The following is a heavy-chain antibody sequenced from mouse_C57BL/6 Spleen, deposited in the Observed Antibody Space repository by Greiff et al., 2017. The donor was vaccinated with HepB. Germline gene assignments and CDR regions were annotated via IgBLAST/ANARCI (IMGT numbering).Heavy chain of an antibody. CDR2: INPYNGGT. J-gene: IGHJ3*01. V-gene: IGHV1-19*01. D-gene: IGHD2-1*01. CDR3: AYGNYEAWFAY. Sequence: VQLQQSGPVLVKPGASVKMSCKASGYTFTDYYMNWVKQSHGKSLEWIGVINPYNGGTSYNQKFKGKATLTVDKSSSTAYMELNSLTSEDSAVYYCAYGNYEAWFAYWGQGTLVTVSA. CDR1: GYTFTDYY.